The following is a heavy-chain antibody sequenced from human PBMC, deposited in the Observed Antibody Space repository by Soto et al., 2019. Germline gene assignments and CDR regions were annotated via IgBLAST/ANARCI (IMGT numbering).Heavy chain of an antibody. CDR1: GFTFDDYA. Sequence: EVQLVESGGGLVQPGRSLRLSCAASGFTFDDYAMHWVRQAPGKGLEWVSGISWNSGRIGYADSVKGLFTISRDNAKTFMHMEMNRLRAEHTALYCSAKDRILAALGCFDSWGQSPLVTVSS. V-gene: IGHV3-9*01. CDR2: ISWNSGRI. D-gene: IGHD3-3*01. J-gene: IGHJ4*02. CDR3: AKDRILAALGCFDS.